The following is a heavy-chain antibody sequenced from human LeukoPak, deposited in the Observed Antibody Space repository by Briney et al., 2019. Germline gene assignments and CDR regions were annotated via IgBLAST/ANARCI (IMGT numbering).Heavy chain of an antibody. D-gene: IGHD1-26*01. V-gene: IGHV4-39*01. CDR1: GGSVSNNRYF. CDR2: VYYSGDT. CDR3: ARFKFYGANRRAFDY. Sequence: SEALSLTCTVSGGSVSNNRYFWGWIRQLPGVGLEWIGSVYYSGDTYHNPALESRVTMSVDASENQFSLRLRFVTAADTAVYFCARFKFYGANRRAFDYWGQGTLVTVSS. J-gene: IGHJ4*02.